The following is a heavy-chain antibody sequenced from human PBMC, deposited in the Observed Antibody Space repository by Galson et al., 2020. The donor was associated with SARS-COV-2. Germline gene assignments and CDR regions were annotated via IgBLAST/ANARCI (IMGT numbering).Heavy chain of an antibody. Sequence: GESLKISCAASGFTFSSYSMNWVRQAPGKGLEWVSSISSSSSYIYYADSVKGRFTISRDNAKNSLYLQMNSLRAEDTAVYYCARHPANYYGSGSYYVIGGYYYYYMDVWGKGTTVTVSS. V-gene: IGHV3-21*01. D-gene: IGHD3-10*01. J-gene: IGHJ6*03. CDR1: GFTFSSYS. CDR3: ARHPANYYGSGSYYVIGGYYYYYMDV. CDR2: ISSSSSYI.